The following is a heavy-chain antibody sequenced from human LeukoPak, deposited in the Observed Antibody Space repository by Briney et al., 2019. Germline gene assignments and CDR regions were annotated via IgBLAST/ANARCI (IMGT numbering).Heavy chain of an antibody. J-gene: IGHJ4*02. Sequence: PGGSLRLSCAASGFTVSNNYINWVRQAPGKGLEWVSLIYGSGSADYADSVKGRFTISRDNSMNTVSLQMNSLRAEDTAVYYCARINFGDDYWGQGTLVTVSS. CDR2: IYGSGSA. CDR1: GFTVSNNY. CDR3: ARINFGDDY. D-gene: IGHD4-17*01. V-gene: IGHV3-66*01.